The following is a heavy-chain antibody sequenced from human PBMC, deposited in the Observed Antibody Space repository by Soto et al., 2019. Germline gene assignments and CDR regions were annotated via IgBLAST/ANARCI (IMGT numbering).Heavy chain of an antibody. V-gene: IGHV3-74*01. CDR2: IKRDGSTT. CDR1: GFTFSDYW. J-gene: IGHJ6*03. CDR3: ARGAFNYYCEDV. Sequence: GSPIPSCPSPGFTFSDYWIHWVRQAPGKGLEGVSRIKRDGSTTNYADCVKGRFTISRNNAKNTLYLEMNSLRVEVTSDYYDARGAFNYYCEDVWGKGTTVTVSS.